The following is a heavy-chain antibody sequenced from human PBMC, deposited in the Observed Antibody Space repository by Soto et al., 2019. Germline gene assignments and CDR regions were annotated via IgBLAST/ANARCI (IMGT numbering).Heavy chain of an antibody. CDR3: ARWAKGFFDY. V-gene: IGHV3-53*04. CDR2: IYSGGST. J-gene: IGHJ4*02. CDR1: GFTVSSNY. Sequence: GESLKISCAASGFTVSSNYMSWVRQAPGKGLEWVSVIYSGGSTYYADSVKGRFTISRHNSKNTLYLQMNSLRAEDTAVYYCARWAKGFFDYWGQGTLVTVSS.